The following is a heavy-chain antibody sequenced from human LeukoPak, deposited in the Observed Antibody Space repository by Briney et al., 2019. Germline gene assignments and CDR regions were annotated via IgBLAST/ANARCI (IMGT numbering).Heavy chain of an antibody. V-gene: IGHV3-21*01. Sequence: GSLRLSCAASGFTFSSYSMNWVRQAPGKGLEWVSSISSSSSYIYYADSVMGRFTISRDNAKNSLYLEMNSLRAEDTAVYYCARDYYGSGSYSSFDYWGQGTLVTVSS. CDR2: ISSSSSYI. CDR3: ARDYYGSGSYSSFDY. J-gene: IGHJ4*02. D-gene: IGHD3-10*01. CDR1: GFTFSSYS.